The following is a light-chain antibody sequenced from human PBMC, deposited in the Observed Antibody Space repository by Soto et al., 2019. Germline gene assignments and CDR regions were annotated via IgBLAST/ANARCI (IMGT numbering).Light chain of an antibody. CDR3: QQYGSSRT. CDR2: GAS. J-gene: IGKJ1*01. CDR1: QSVSSSY. Sequence: EIVLTQSPGTLSLSPGERATLSCRASQSVSSSYLAWYQQKPGQAPRLLIYGASSRATGIPDRFSGSGSGTDFTLTISRLEDDDFAVYYCQQYGSSRTFGQGTKVEIK. V-gene: IGKV3-20*01.